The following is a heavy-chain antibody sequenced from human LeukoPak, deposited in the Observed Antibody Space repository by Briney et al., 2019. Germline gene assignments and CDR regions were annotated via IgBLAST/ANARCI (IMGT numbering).Heavy chain of an antibody. CDR2: INNDGSST. D-gene: IGHD3-16*01. CDR1: GFTFSSYW. V-gene: IGHV3-74*01. Sequence: PAGSLRLSCAASGFTFSSYWMHWVRQAPGKGLVWVSRINNDGSSTNYADSVKGRFTISRDNAKNTLYLQMNRLRAEDTAVYYWARRGISLFVCWGQGTLVTVSS. J-gene: IGHJ5*01. CDR3: ARRGISLFVC.